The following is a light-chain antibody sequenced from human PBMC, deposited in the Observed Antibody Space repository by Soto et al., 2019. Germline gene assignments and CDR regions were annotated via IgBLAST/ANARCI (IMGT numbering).Light chain of an antibody. J-gene: IGKJ5*01. CDR2: GAS. V-gene: IGKV3-20*01. Sequence: ETVTVTSGVSQSVSSSYLTWYQQKPGQAPRLLIYGASTRATGIPARFSGSGSGTDFTLTFSSLQPEDFALYYCQHLGDSPITFAQGTRLEIK. CDR1: QSVSSSY. CDR3: QHLGDSPIT.